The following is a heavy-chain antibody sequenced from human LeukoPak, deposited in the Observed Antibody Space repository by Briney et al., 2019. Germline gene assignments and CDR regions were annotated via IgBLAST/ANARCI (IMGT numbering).Heavy chain of an antibody. CDR3: ARVFYSTSSLRRHYYGMDV. D-gene: IGHD6-6*01. Sequence: SETLSLTCTVSGGSISSSDYYWGWIRQPPGKGLEWIGYIYYSGSTNYNPSLKSRVTISVDTSKNQFSLKLSSVAAADTAVYYCARVFYSTSSLRRHYYGMDVWGQGTTVTVSS. CDR2: IYYSGST. V-gene: IGHV4-61*08. CDR1: GGSISSSDYY. J-gene: IGHJ6*02.